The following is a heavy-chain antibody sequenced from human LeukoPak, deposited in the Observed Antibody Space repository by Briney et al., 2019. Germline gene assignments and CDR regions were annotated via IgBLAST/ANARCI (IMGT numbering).Heavy chain of an antibody. CDR1: GFTFSSYG. CDR3: ARDLITIFGVVIGNAFDI. CDR2: IWYDGSNK. V-gene: IGHV3-33*01. Sequence: PGGSLRLSCAASGFTFSSYGMHWVRQAPGKGLEWVAVIWYDGSNKYYADSVKGRFTISRDNSKNTLYLQMNSLRAEDTAGYYCARDLITIFGVVIGNAFDIWGQGTMVTVSS. J-gene: IGHJ3*02. D-gene: IGHD3-3*01.